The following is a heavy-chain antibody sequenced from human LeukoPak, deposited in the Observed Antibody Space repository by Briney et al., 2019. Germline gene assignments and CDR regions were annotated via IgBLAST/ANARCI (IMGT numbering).Heavy chain of an antibody. J-gene: IGHJ3*02. CDR3: ARRAYYGSGSDAFDI. Sequence: SETLSLTCTVSGGSISSYYWSWIRQPPGKGLEWIGYIYYSGSTNYNPSLKSRVTISVDTSKNQFSLKLSSVTAADTAVYYCARRAYYGSGSDAFDIWGQGTMVTVSS. CDR2: IYYSGST. CDR1: GGSISSYY. D-gene: IGHD3-10*01. V-gene: IGHV4-59*12.